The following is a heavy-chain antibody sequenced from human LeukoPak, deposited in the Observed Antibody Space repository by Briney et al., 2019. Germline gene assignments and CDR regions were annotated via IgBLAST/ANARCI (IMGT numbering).Heavy chain of an antibody. Sequence: GASVKVSCKASGYTFTSYYMHWVRQAPGQGLEWMGIINPSGGSTSYAQKFQGRVTMTRDTSTSTVYMELSSLRSEDTAVYYCARDAPGHRVLGSSSSYDAWFDPWGQGTLVTVSS. CDR1: GYTFTSYY. CDR3: ARDAPGHRVLGSSSSYDAWFDP. CDR2: INPSGGST. J-gene: IGHJ5*02. V-gene: IGHV1-46*01. D-gene: IGHD6-6*01.